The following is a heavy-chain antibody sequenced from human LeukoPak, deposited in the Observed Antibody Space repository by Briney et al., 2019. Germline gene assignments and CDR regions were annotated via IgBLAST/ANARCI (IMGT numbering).Heavy chain of an antibody. Sequence: ASETLSLTCAVYGGSFSGYYWSWIRQPPGKGLEWIGYIYYSGSTNYNPSLKSRVTISVDTSKNQFSLKLSSVTAADTAVYYCARTTPYYFDYWGQGTLVTVSS. J-gene: IGHJ4*02. CDR3: ARTTPYYFDY. CDR2: IYYSGST. V-gene: IGHV4-59*01. CDR1: GGSFSGYY. D-gene: IGHD4-11*01.